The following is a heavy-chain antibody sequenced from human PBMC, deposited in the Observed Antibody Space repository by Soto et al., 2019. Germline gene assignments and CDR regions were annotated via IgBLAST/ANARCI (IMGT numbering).Heavy chain of an antibody. D-gene: IGHD1-26*01. CDR1: GGTFSSYA. CDR2: IIPIFGTA. Sequence: QVQLVQSGAEVEKPGSSVKVSCKASGGTFSSYAISWVRQAPGQGLEWMGGIIPIFGTADYAQKFQGRVTNTADESTSTAYMERSSLRSEDTAVYYCASHSGSSPEGRYYYGMDVWGQGTTVTVSS. CDR3: ASHSGSSPEGRYYYGMDV. V-gene: IGHV1-69*12. J-gene: IGHJ6*02.